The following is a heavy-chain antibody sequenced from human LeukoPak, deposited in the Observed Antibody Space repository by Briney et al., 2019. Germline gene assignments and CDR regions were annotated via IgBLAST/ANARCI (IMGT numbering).Heavy chain of an antibody. CDR1: GFTFSSYA. CDR3: ARGPDEGSGWQGAHYYYYYGMDV. J-gene: IGHJ6*02. D-gene: IGHD6-19*01. V-gene: IGHV3-23*01. CDR2: ISGSGGST. Sequence: GGSLRLSCAASGFTFSSYAMSWVRQAPGKGLECVSSISGSGGSTNYADSVKGRFTISRDNSKNTLYLQMNSLRAEDTAVYYCARGPDEGSGWQGAHYYYYYGMDVWGQGTTVTVSS.